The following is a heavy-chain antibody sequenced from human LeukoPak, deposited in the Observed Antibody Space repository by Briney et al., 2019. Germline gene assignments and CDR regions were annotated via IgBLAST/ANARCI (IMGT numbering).Heavy chain of an antibody. CDR2: IYYSGST. Sequence: SSETLSLTCTVSGGSISSGGYYWSWIRQHPGKGLEWIGYIYYSGSTYYNPSLKSRVTISVDTSKNQFSLKLSSVTAADTAVYYCARESYYDSSGYLKERYYYYGMDVWGQGTTVTVSS. V-gene: IGHV4-31*03. D-gene: IGHD3-22*01. J-gene: IGHJ6*02. CDR3: ARESYYDSSGYLKERYYYYGMDV. CDR1: GGSISSGGYY.